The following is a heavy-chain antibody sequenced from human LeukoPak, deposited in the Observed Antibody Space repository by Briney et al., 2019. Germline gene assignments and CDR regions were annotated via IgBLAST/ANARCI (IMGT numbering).Heavy chain of an antibody. Sequence: SETLSLTCAVYGGSFSGYYWSWIRQHPGKGLEWIGYIYYSGSTYYNPSLKSRVTISVDTSKNQFSLKLSSVTAADTAVYYCAREVLRYFDFDYWGQGTLVTVSS. CDR3: AREVLRYFDFDY. CDR1: GGSFSGYY. V-gene: IGHV4-31*11. CDR2: IYYSGST. J-gene: IGHJ4*02. D-gene: IGHD3-9*01.